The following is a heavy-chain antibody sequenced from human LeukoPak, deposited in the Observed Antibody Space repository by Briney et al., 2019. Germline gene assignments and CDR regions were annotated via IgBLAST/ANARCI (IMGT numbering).Heavy chain of an antibody. CDR1: GFTFDDYA. V-gene: IGHV3-9*03. D-gene: IGHD2-15*01. Sequence: SLRLSCVASGFTFDDYAMHWVRQAPGKGLEWVSGISWNSGSIGYADSVKGRFTISRDNAKNSLYLQMNSLRAEDMALYYCAKDIGYCSGGSCYSGAFDIWGQGTMVTVSS. CDR3: AKDIGYCSGGSCYSGAFDI. CDR2: ISWNSGSI. J-gene: IGHJ3*02.